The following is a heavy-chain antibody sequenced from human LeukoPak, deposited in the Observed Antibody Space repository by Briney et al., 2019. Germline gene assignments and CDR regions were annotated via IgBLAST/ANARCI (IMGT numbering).Heavy chain of an antibody. J-gene: IGHJ2*01. V-gene: IGHV3-73*01. D-gene: IGHD1-26*01. CDR3: TRSASVDIGGRPDFCYFDL. Sequence: GGSLKLSCEGSGFSFNGYGLHWVRQASGKGLEWIGRIRSKANYYATAYVESVKGRFIVSRDDSKRSAYLQMNDLKTEDTAVYYCTRSASVDIGGRPDFCYFDLRGRGTLVTVSS. CDR1: GFSFNGYG. CDR2: IRSKANYYAT.